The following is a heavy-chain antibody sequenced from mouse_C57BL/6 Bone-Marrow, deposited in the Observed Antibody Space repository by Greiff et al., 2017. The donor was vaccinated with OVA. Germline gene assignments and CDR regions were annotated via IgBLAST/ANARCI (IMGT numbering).Heavy chain of an antibody. CDR3: ARGDWDPSWFAY. J-gene: IGHJ3*01. CDR2: IHPKSGST. CDR1: GYTFTSYW. V-gene: IGHV1-64*01. D-gene: IGHD4-1*01. Sequence: QVQLKQPGAELVKPGASVKLSCKASGYTFTSYWMHWVKQRPGQGLEWIGMIHPKSGSTNYNEKFKSKATLTVDKSSSTAYMQLSSLTSEDSAVYYCARGDWDPSWFAYWGQGTLVTVSA.